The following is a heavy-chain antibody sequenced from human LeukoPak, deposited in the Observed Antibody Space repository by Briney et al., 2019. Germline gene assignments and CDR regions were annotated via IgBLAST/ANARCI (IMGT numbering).Heavy chain of an antibody. CDR3: ARGALYCSGGSCWGVDYYYMDV. CDR2: IYYSGST. Sequence: PSETLSLTCTVSGGSISSSSYYWGWIRQPPGKGLEWIGSIYYSGSTYYNPSLKSRVTISVDTSKNQFSLKLSSVTAADTAVYYCARGALYCSGGSCWGVDYYYMDVWGKGTTVTISS. J-gene: IGHJ6*03. V-gene: IGHV4-39*01. D-gene: IGHD2-15*01. CDR1: GGSISSSSYY.